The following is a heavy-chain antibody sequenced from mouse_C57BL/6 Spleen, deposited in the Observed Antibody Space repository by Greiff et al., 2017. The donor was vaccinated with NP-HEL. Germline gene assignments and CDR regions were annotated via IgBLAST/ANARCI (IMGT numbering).Heavy chain of an antibody. J-gene: IGHJ2*01. V-gene: IGHV6-3*01. CDR2: IRLKSDNYAT. CDR3: TGGGGIYFDY. CDR1: GFTFSNYW. Sequence: EVHLVESGGGLVQPGGSMKLSCVASGFTFSNYWMNWVRQSPEKGLEWVAQIRLKSDNYATHYAESVKGRFTISRDDSKSSVYLQMNNLRAEDTGIYYCTGGGGIYFDYWGQGTTLTVSS.